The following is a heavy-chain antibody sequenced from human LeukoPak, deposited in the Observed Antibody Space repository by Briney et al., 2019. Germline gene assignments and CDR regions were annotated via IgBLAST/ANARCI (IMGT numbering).Heavy chain of an antibody. D-gene: IGHD6-13*01. CDR3: ARVRSAAAGIHFDY. V-gene: IGHV1-2*02. CDR2: INPNSGGT. CDR1: GYTFTGYY. J-gene: IGHJ4*02. Sequence: ASVTVSCKASGYTFTGYYMHWVRQAPGQGLEWMGWINPNSGGTNYAQKFQGRVTMTRDTSISTAYMELSRLRSDDTAVYYCARVRSAAAGIHFDYWGQGTLVTVSS.